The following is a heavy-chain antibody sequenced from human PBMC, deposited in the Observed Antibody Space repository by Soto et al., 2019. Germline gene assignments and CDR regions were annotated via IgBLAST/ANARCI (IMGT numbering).Heavy chain of an antibody. V-gene: IGHV1-18*01. D-gene: IGHD2-15*01. CDR2: IGADNGDT. CDR3: ARDCKGAEGFDP. J-gene: IGHJ5*02. Sequence: QVQLVQSGAEVKKPGASVKVSCKASGYTFSTYGFSWVRQAPGQGLEWRGWIGADNGDTKYAQNFQGRGTMTTDTSTTTSYMELRSLTSDDTAVYFCARDCKGAEGFDPWGQGTLVTVSS. CDR1: GYTFSTYG.